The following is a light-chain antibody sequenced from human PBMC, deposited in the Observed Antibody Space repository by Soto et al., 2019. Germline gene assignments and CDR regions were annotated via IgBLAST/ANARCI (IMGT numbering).Light chain of an antibody. CDR3: TSYTSSGTHV. Sequence: QSALIQPASVSGSPGQSITISCTGTTSDVGGYNYVSWHQQHPGKAPKLMIYDVINRPSGVSNRFSGSKSDNTASLTISGLQAEDEADYYCTSYTSSGTHVFGSGTKLTV. CDR1: TSDVGGYNY. CDR2: DVI. J-gene: IGLJ1*01. V-gene: IGLV2-14*01.